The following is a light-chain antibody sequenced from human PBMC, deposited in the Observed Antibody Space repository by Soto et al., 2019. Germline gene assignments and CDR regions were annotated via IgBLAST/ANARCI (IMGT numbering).Light chain of an antibody. CDR3: QQYGSRPAT. CDR1: QSVGGSY. Sequence: EIVLTQSPGTLSLSPGERATLSCRASQSVGGSYLAWYQQKPGQAPRLLIYDASSRATGIPDRFGGSGSGTDFTLTVSRLEPEDFAVYFGQQYGSRPATFGQRTKVDIK. J-gene: IGKJ1*01. CDR2: DAS. V-gene: IGKV3-20*01.